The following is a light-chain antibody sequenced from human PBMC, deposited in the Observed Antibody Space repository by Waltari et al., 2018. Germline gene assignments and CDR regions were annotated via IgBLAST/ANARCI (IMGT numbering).Light chain of an antibody. Sequence: QSALTQPPSASGSPGQSVTISCTGTSSDVGGYNFVSWYQQHAGKAPKLIIFEVTKRPPGVPDRFSASKSGNTASLTVSGLQAEDEADYYCTSYAGSDNYVLFGGGIKLTVL. V-gene: IGLV2-8*01. CDR1: SSDVGGYNF. J-gene: IGLJ2*01. CDR3: TSYAGSDNYVL. CDR2: EVT.